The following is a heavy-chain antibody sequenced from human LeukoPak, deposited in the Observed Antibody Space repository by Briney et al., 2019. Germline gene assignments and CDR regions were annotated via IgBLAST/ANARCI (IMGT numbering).Heavy chain of an antibody. Sequence: GGSLRLSCAASGFPFSRHAMSWVRQAPGKGLKWVSAISNGKTYYADSVRGRFTISRDDSKNTVYLQMNSLRDEDTALYYCVREAGYCASVCLKSNWFDPWGQGTLVTVSS. D-gene: IGHD2-21*02. J-gene: IGHJ5*02. V-gene: IGHV3-23*01. CDR1: GFPFSRHA. CDR2: ISNGKT. CDR3: VREAGYCASVCLKSNWFDP.